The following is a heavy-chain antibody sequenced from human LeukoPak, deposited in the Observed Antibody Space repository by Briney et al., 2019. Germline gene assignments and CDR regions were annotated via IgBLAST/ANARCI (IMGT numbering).Heavy chain of an antibody. CDR3: ATDFDDVNGDYYYIPQY. Sequence: GGSLRLSCAASGFDFGRNGMHWVRQAPGKGLEWVTFIRFDGTNKLYRPSVRGRFTVSRDNSKNTLYLQMNSLRAEDTAVYYCATDFDDVNGDYYYIPQYWGRGMLVAVSS. CDR2: IRFDGTNK. CDR1: GFDFGRNG. J-gene: IGHJ4*02. V-gene: IGHV3-30*02. D-gene: IGHD3-3*01.